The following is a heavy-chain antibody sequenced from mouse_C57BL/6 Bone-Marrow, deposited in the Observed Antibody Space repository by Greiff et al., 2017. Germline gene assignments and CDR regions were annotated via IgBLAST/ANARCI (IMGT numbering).Heavy chain of an antibody. D-gene: IGHD1-1*01. CDR3: ITTVVARGYYFDY. CDR2: ISDGGSYT. J-gene: IGHJ2*01. V-gene: IGHV5-4*01. CDR1: GFTFSSYA. Sequence: EVQLVESGGGLVKPGGSLKLSCAASGFTFSSYAMSWVRQTPEKRLEWVATISDGGSYTYYPDNVKGRFTISRDNAKNNLYLQMSHLKSEDTAMYYCITTVVARGYYFDYWGQGTTLTVSS.